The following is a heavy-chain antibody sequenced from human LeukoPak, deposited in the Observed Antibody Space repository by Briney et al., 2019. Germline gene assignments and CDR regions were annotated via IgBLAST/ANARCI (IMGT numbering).Heavy chain of an antibody. D-gene: IGHD1-26*01. CDR1: EFAFYRYG. J-gene: IGHJ4*02. CDR3: AKDFRIVGATGAY. V-gene: IGHV3-23*01. Sequence: GGSLRISSAAPEFAFYRYGMTWVRQSPGKGLDCVASSSAGGATTYYPDSVKGRFTISRDNSKNTLYLQMNSLRGDDTAIYYCAKDFRIVGATGAYWGQGTLVTVSS. CDR2: SSAGGATT.